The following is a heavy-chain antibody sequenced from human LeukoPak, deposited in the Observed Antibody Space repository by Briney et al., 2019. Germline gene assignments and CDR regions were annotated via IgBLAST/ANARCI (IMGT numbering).Heavy chain of an antibody. Sequence: ASVKVSCKASGYSFINYDINWVRQAPGQGLEWMGWMNPNNGNAASAQKFQGRVILTRDTTTTTAYMEFSSLKSEDTAMYYCARAQIGYCSSTSCRGSMDVWGQGTTVTVSS. J-gene: IGHJ6*02. CDR3: ARAQIGYCSSTSCRGSMDV. CDR1: GYSFINYD. CDR2: MNPNNGNA. V-gene: IGHV1-8*01. D-gene: IGHD2-2*01.